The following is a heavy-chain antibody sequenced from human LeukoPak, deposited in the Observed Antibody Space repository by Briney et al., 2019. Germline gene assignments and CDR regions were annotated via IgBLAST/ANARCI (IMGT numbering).Heavy chain of an antibody. CDR3: ARWAGESSSWYPALFDY. CDR1: GGTFNNHA. Sequence: SVKVSRKASGGTFNNHAISWVRQAPGQGLEWMGVIIPISGTANYAQKFQGRVTITADESTSTVYMELSSLTSEDTAVYYCARWAGESSSWYPALFDYWGQGTLVTVSS. D-gene: IGHD6-13*01. CDR2: IIPISGTA. J-gene: IGHJ4*02. V-gene: IGHV1-69*13.